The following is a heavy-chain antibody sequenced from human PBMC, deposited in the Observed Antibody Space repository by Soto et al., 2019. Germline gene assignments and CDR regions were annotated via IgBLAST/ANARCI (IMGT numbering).Heavy chain of an antibody. Sequence: TSETLSLTCTVSGYSISSGYHWDWIRQPPGKGLEWLGSVHYSGNTYYNPSLKSRLTISVDKSKNQFSLNLSSVTAADTAVYYCARQDRVVAEGRWFDPWGQGTLVTVSS. J-gene: IGHJ5*02. CDR2: VHYSGNT. V-gene: IGHV4-38-2*02. CDR3: ARQDRVVAEGRWFDP. CDR1: GYSISSGYH. D-gene: IGHD2-15*01.